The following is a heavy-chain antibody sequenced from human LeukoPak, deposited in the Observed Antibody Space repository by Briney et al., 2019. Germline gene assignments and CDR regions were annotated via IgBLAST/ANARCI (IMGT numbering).Heavy chain of an antibody. J-gene: IGHJ4*02. V-gene: IGHV3-30*04. D-gene: IGHD1-26*01. CDR1: GFTFSIYA. CDR3: ARHGSGSKYFDPLDF. Sequence: GRSLGLSCATSGFTFSIYAIHWVRRAPGKGLEWVAVIWRDGSNKYYADSVKGRFTVSRDNPKNTLNLQMDSLRVEDTAVYYCARHGSGSKYFDPLDFWGQGTLVTVSS. CDR2: IWRDGSNK.